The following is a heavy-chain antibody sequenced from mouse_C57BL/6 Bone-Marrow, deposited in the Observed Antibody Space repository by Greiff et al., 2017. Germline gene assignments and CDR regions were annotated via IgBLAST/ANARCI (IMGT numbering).Heavy chain of an antibody. CDR1: GYTFTSYW. CDR3: AREVYDGYDWFAY. D-gene: IGHD2-3*01. V-gene: IGHV1-55*01. Sequence: QVQLQQPGAELVKPGASVKMSCKASGYTFTSYWITWVKQRPGQGLEWIGDIYPGSGSTNYNEKFKGKATLTADKSSSTAYMQLNSLTSEDSAVYFCAREVYDGYDWFAYWGQGTLVTVSA. CDR2: IYPGSGST. J-gene: IGHJ3*01.